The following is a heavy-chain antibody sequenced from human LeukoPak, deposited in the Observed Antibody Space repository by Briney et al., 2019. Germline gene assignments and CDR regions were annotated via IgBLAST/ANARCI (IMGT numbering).Heavy chain of an antibody. CDR1: GGSISSYY. CDR2: INHSGST. D-gene: IGHD3-10*01. CDR3: ANVYGSGSYTRARYYYYGMDV. J-gene: IGHJ6*02. Sequence: SETLSLTCTVSGGSISSYYWSWIRQPPGKGLEWIGEINHSGSTNYNPSLKSRVTISVDTSKNQFSLKLSSVTAADTAVYYCANVYGSGSYTRARYYYYGMDVWGQGTTVTVSS. V-gene: IGHV4-34*01.